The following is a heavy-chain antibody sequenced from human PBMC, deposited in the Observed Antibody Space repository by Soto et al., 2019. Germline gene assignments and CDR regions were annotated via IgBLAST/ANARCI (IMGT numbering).Heavy chain of an antibody. J-gene: IGHJ6*02. V-gene: IGHV3-30-3*01. CDR3: ARADCSSTSCYDWASDPAALDYYYYGMDV. CDR1: GFTFSSYA. D-gene: IGHD2-2*01. Sequence: GGSLRLSCAASGFTFSSYAMHWVRQAPGKGLEWVAVISYDGSNKYYADSVKGRFTISRDNSKNTLYLQMNSLRAEDTAVYYCARADCSSTSCYDWASDPAALDYYYYGMDVWGQGTTVTVSS. CDR2: ISYDGSNK.